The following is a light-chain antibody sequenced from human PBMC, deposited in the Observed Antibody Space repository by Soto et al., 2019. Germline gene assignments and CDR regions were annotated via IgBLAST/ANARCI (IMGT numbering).Light chain of an antibody. CDR2: EVS. Sequence: SLLTQADSVSGYRRQSCTIGSTGRSSNVGGYNYVSSYPQHPGKAPKFMIYEVSRRPSGVSNRFSGSKSGNTASLTVSGPQAEDESDYYCRSYTTSNTYVVGTGTKVTVL. V-gene: IGLV2-14*01. J-gene: IGLJ1*01. CDR3: RSYTTSNTYV. CDR1: SSNVGGYNY.